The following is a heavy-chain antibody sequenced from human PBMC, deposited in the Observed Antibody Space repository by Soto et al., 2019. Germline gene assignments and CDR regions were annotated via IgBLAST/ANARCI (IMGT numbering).Heavy chain of an antibody. CDR1: GDSVSSSSAA. Sequence: QGQLQQSGPGLVKPSQTLSLTCAISGDSVSSSSAAWNWIRQSPSRGLEWLGRTYYRSKWYYDYAVSVKSRIPINPDTSENQFSLQLNSVTPEDTAVYYCARLRGYCNSATCYKSFDNWGQGTLVTVSS. CDR2: TYYRSKWYY. CDR3: ARLRGYCNSATCYKSFDN. J-gene: IGHJ4*02. D-gene: IGHD2-2*02. V-gene: IGHV6-1*01.